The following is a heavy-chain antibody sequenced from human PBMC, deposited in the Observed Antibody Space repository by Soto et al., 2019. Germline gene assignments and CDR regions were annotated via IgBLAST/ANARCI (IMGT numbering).Heavy chain of an antibody. CDR2: IYHTGTT. V-gene: IGHV4-30-2*01. Sequence: QLQLRESGSGLVKSSQTLSLTCAVSGGSISTSDYSWIWIRQPPGRGLEWLGSIYHTGTTHYIQSLKIRLSMSLDKSKNQFSLDLTSVTAADTALYYCVRERTIFGVAPGGGVDVWGQGTTVTVSS. J-gene: IGHJ6*02. CDR1: GGSISTSDYS. CDR3: VRERTIFGVAPGGGVDV. D-gene: IGHD3-3*01.